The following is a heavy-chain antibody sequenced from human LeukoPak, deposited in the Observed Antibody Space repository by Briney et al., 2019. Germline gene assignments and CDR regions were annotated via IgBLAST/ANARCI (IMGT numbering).Heavy chain of an antibody. CDR1: GGSISSGSYY. CDR3: ARAPMPNYYYYYMDV. Sequence: SQTLSLTCTVSGGSISSGSYYWSWIRQPAGKGPEWIGRISTSGRTNYNPSLKSRVTISVDTSKNQFSLKMSSVTAADTAVYYCARAPMPNYYYYYMDVWGKGTTVTVSS. CDR2: ISTSGRT. J-gene: IGHJ6*03. V-gene: IGHV4-61*02. D-gene: IGHD2-2*01.